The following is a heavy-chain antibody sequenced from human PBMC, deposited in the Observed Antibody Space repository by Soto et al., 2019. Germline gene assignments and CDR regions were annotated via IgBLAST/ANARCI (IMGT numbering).Heavy chain of an antibody. CDR3: ARPGYYYDSSGYPFDY. CDR2: IYYSGST. J-gene: IGHJ4*02. D-gene: IGHD3-22*01. V-gene: IGHV4-39*01. CDR1: GGSISSSSYY. Sequence: ASETLSLTCIVSGGSISSSSYYWGWIRQPPGKGLEWIGSIYYSGSTYYNPSLKSRVTISVDTSKNQFSLKLSSVTAADTAVYYCARPGYYYDSSGYPFDYWGQGTLVTVSS.